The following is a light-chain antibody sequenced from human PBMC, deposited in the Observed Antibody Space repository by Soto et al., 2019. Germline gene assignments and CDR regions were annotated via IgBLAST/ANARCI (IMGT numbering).Light chain of an antibody. V-gene: IGKV3-15*01. Sequence: EIARTQSPAILSVSPGERATLSYRASQSVSSSLAWYQQKPGQAPRLLIYGASTRATGVPARFSGSGSGTEFTLTISRLQSEDFAVDYCQQYNNWWTFGQGTKVDIK. CDR3: QQYNNWWT. CDR2: GAS. CDR1: QSVSSS. J-gene: IGKJ1*01.